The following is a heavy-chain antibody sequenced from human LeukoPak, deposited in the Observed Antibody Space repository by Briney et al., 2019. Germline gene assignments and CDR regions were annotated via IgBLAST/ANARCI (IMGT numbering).Heavy chain of an antibody. J-gene: IGHJ4*02. CDR2: IKPSGGST. CDR3: NLSGREDRSWYIDY. D-gene: IGHD6-13*01. Sequence: ASVKVSCKASGYTFSNLYMHWVRQAPGQGLEWMGIIKPSGGSTSYAQKFQGRVTMTRDMSTSTVYMELSSLRSEDTAVYYCNLSGREDRSWYIDYWGQRTLVTVSS. CDR1: GYTFSNLY. V-gene: IGHV1-46*01.